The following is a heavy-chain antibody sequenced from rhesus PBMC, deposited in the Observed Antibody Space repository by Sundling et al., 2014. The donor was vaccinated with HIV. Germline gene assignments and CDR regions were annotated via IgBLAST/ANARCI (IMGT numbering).Heavy chain of an antibody. Sequence: QVQLQESGPGLVKPSETLSLTCAVSGGSFTGYYWGWIRQPPGKGLEWIGYISGTNGFTEYNTSLKSRVSISIDTSKKQFSLKLSSVTAADTAVYFCARTGGGRSPLDYYGLDSWGQGVVVTVSS. J-gene: IGHJ6*01. V-gene: IGHV4-165*01. CDR3: ARTGGGRSPLDYYGLDS. CDR2: ISGTNGFT. D-gene: IGHD6-25*01. CDR1: GGSFTGYY.